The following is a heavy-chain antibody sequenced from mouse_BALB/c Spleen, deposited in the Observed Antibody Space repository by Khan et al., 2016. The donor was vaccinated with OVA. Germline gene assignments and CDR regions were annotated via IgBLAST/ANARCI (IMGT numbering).Heavy chain of an antibody. CDR3: ASELGRYYAMDY. J-gene: IGHJ4*01. V-gene: IGHV3-2*02. CDR2: ISNRGSA. D-gene: IGHD4-1*01. CDR1: GYSITRDYA. Sequence: EVQLQESGPGLVKPSQSLSLTCTVTGYSITRDYAWNWIRQFPGNELEWMGYISNRGSASYNPSLKSRLSITRDTSKNQFFLPLASVTPEDTATYYCASELGRYYAMDYWGQGTSVTVSS.